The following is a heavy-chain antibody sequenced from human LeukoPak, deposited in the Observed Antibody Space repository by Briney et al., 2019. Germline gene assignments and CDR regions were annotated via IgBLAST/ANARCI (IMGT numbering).Heavy chain of an antibody. CDR2: ISSNGGST. V-gene: IGHV3-64*01. J-gene: IGHJ4*02. D-gene: IGHD6-19*01. Sequence: GGSLRLSCAASGFTFSSYAMHWVRQAPGKGLEYVSAISSNGGSTHYANSVKGRFTISRDNSKNTLYLQMGSLRAEDMAVYYCARSYSSGWRYFDYWGQGTLVTVSS. CDR1: GFTFSSYA. CDR3: ARSYSSGWRYFDY.